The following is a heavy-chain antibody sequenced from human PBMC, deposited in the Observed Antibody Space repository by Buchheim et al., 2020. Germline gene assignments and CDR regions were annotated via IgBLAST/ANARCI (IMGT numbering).Heavy chain of an antibody. V-gene: IGHV3-48*01. Sequence: EVQLVESGGGLVQPGGSLRLSCAASGFTFSSYSMNWVRQAPGKGLEWVSYISSSSSTIYYADSVKGRFTISRHYAKNSLYLQMNSLRAGDTSGYYCARDRKQSSGTNYDYGMDVWGQGTT. J-gene: IGHJ6*02. CDR3: ARDRKQSSGTNYDYGMDV. CDR1: GFTFSSYS. CDR2: ISSSSSTI. D-gene: IGHD3-10*01.